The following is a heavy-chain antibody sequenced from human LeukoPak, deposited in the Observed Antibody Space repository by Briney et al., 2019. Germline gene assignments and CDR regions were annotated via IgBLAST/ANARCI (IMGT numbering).Heavy chain of an antibody. CDR1: GFTFSSYD. V-gene: IGHV3-30*18. D-gene: IGHD2-15*01. Sequence: PGGSLRLSCAASGFTFSSYDMHWVRQAPGKGLEWVAVISYDGSNKYYADSVKGRFTISRDNSKNTLYLQMNSLRAEDTAVYYCAKDQGRVVVAATAFDIWGQGTMVTVSS. CDR2: ISYDGSNK. CDR3: AKDQGRVVVAATAFDI. J-gene: IGHJ3*02.